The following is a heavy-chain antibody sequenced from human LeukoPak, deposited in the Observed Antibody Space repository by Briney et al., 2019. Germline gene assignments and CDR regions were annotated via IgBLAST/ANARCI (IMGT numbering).Heavy chain of an antibody. CDR3: ARDRYHYGSDYSRDY. J-gene: IGHJ4*02. D-gene: IGHD3-10*01. Sequence: ASVKVSCKASGYTFTSYAMHWVRQAPGQRLEWMGWINAGNGNTKYSQKFQGRVTITRDTSASTAYMELSSLRSEDTAVYYCARDRYHYGSDYSRDYWGQGTLVTVSS. CDR2: INAGNGNT. CDR1: GYTFTSYA. V-gene: IGHV1-3*01.